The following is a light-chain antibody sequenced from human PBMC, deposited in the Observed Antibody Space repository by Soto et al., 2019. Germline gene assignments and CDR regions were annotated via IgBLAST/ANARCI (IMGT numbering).Light chain of an antibody. CDR1: QAMNTY. CDR2: GAS. CDR3: QQLHSSPLT. V-gene: IGKV1-9*01. J-gene: IGKJ5*01. Sequence: EIQFTQSPSFLSASGGDVVTISCRASQAMNTYIAWYQQRPGAAPKLLVYGASTLYTGVPSRFSGSESGAVFTLTISSLQPEDFATYYCQQLHSSPLTFGKGTRREIK.